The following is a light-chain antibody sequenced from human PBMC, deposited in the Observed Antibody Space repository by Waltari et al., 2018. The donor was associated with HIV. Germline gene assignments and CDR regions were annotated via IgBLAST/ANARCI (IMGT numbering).Light chain of an antibody. CDR3: QSYDSSLSGVV. V-gene: IGLV1-40*01. CDR1: NPNNGAGHT. Sequence: QSVLRQPPSVSGAPGQRVPISCTGSNPNNGAGHTVHWYQQLPGTAPKLLTYDNTNRPSVFPDRFSGSKSGTSTSLAIAVLQADDEADYYCQSYDSSLSGVVFGGGTRLTVL. CDR2: DNT. J-gene: IGLJ2*01.